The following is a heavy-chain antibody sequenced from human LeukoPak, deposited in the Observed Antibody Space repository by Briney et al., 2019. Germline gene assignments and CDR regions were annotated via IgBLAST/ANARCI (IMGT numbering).Heavy chain of an antibody. CDR2: IYSGGST. CDR3: VRDPPGEGVDY. V-gene: IGHV3-53*01. Sequence: PGGSLRLSCAASGFTVSSNYMSWVRQAPGKGLEWVSVIYSGGSTYYADSVKGRFTISRDNAKNTVYLQMNSLRGEDTAVYYCVRDPPGEGVDYWGQGTLVAVSS. J-gene: IGHJ4*02. CDR1: GFTVSSNY. D-gene: IGHD2-21*01.